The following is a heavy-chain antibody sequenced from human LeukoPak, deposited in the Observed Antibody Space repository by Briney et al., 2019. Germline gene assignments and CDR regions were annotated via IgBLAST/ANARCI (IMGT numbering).Heavy chain of an antibody. CDR3: ARVSPPGYGILEK. CDR2: INTSGDT. D-gene: IGHD5-18*01. V-gene: IGHV4-4*07. Sequence: SETLSLTCTVSGGSITNYYWGWIRHSAGKGLEWIGRINTSGDTSYNPSIRSRVTMSVDTSKNQFSLKLSSVTAADTAMYYCARVSPPGYGILEKWGQGTLVTVSS. CDR1: GGSITNYY. J-gene: IGHJ4*02.